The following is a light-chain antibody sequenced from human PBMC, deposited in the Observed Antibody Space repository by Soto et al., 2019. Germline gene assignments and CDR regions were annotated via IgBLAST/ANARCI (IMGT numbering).Light chain of an antibody. V-gene: IGLV2-14*03. CDR1: SNDIGANNY. Sequence: QSVLAQPASVSGSPGQSITVACTGTSNDIGANNYVSWYQQYPGKAPKLMIYDVNNRPLGISNSFSGSKSGNTASLTISGLQAEAEADYFCNSFSISSTYVFGTGTKVTVL. CDR3: NSFSISSTYV. J-gene: IGLJ1*01. CDR2: DVN.